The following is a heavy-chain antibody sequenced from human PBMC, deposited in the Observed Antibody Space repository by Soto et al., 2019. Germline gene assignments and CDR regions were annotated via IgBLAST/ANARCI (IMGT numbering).Heavy chain of an antibody. CDR1: GFTFNNYA. CDR2: ISASGAYT. V-gene: IGHV3-23*01. D-gene: IGHD6-6*01. CDR3: ATEVIAARPYCFDR. Sequence: EVHLLGSGGGLVNLGGSLRLSCAASGFTFNNYAVSWARQTPGKGLEWVATISASGAYTFYADSVKGRFTISRDNSQNTLFLHMRSLRAGDTATYYCATEVIAARPYCFDRWRQGTLVNVSS. J-gene: IGHJ4*02.